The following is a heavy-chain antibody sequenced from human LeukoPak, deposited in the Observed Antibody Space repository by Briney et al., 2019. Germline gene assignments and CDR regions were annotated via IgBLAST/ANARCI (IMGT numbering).Heavy chain of an antibody. D-gene: IGHD5-18*01. CDR2: ISSSSSYI. J-gene: IGHJ4*02. CDR3: ARPDTAMVRGYYFDY. CDR1: GFTVSSNY. Sequence: GGSLRLSCADSGFTVSSNYMRWVRQAPGKGLEWVSSISSSSSYIYYADSVKGRFTISRDNAKNSLYLQMNSLRAEDTAVYYCARPDTAMVRGYYFDYWGQGALVTVSS. V-gene: IGHV3-21*01.